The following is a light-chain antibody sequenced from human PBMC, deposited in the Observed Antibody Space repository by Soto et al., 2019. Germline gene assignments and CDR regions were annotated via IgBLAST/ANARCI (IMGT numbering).Light chain of an antibody. V-gene: IGLV2-8*01. CDR2: EVS. CDR1: SSDVGYSNS. CDR3: SSYAGSYNFV. J-gene: IGLJ1*01. Sequence: QSALTQPPSASGSPGQSVTISCTATSSDVGYSNSVCWHQQHPGKAPKLMIYEVSKRATGVHDRFSGSKSGNTASLTVSGLQAEDEADYYCSSYAGSYNFVFGTGTKVTVL.